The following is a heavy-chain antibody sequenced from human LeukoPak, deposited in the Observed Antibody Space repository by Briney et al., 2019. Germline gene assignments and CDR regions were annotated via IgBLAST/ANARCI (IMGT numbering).Heavy chain of an antibody. D-gene: IGHD2-2*01. V-gene: IGHV5-51*01. CDR3: ARSSTYSPYYFDS. Sequence: GESLKISCKASGYLFRKNWIGWVRQMPGKGLEWMGIIYPPDSDTRYGREFQGQVTISVDESINTAYLQWSSLKASDTAMYYCARSSTYSPYYFDSWGQGTLVTVSS. CDR2: IYPPDSDT. J-gene: IGHJ4*01. CDR1: GYLFRKNW.